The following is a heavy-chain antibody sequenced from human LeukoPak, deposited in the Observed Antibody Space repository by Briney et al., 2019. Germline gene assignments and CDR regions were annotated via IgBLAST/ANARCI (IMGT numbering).Heavy chain of an antibody. Sequence: GGSLRLSCAASGFTFSRYSMNWVRQAPGKGLEWVSYISTSSSAIYYTDSVKGRFTISRDNAKNSLYLQMNSLRAEDTAVYYCARDRWVANKYSYGYRDAFDIWGQGTMVTVSS. V-gene: IGHV3-48*04. CDR2: ISTSSSAI. D-gene: IGHD5-18*01. J-gene: IGHJ3*02. CDR3: ARDRWVANKYSYGYRDAFDI. CDR1: GFTFSRYS.